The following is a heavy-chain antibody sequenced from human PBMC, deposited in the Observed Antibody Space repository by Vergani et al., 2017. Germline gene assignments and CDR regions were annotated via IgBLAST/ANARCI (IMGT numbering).Heavy chain of an antibody. CDR1: GYSFFSTYY. V-gene: IGHV1-46*01. J-gene: IGHJ6*02. Sequence: QVQLVQSGAEVKKPGASVKIPCKTSGYSFFSTYYIHWVRQAPGQGLEWMGIINPSRGSTNYAQQFQGRVTMTRDTSTSTVYMELSSLRSEDTAVYYCARGFPETTRLEGFDVWCQGTTVIVSS. CDR2: INPSRGST. CDR3: ARGFPETTRLEGFDV. D-gene: IGHD1-1*01.